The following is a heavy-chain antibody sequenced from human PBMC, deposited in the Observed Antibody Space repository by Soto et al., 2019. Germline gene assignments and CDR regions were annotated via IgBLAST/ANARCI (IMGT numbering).Heavy chain of an antibody. CDR2: IYYSGST. CDR1: GGSISSGGYY. D-gene: IGHD2-15*01. V-gene: IGHV4-31*02. J-gene: IGHJ1*01. CDR3: ARGARYCSGGSCHGTEYFQH. Sequence: SETLSLTXTVSGGSISSGGYYWSWIRQHPGKGLEWIGYIYYSGSTYYNPSLKSRVTISVDTSKNQFSLKLSSVTAADTAVYYCARGARYCSGGSCHGTEYFQHWGQGTLVTVSS.